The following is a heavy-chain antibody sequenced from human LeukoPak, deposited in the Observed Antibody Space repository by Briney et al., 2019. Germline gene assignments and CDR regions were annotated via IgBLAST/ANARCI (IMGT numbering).Heavy chain of an antibody. D-gene: IGHD6-13*01. CDR1: GGTFSNYA. V-gene: IGHV1-69*13. Sequence: SVKVSSKASGGTFSNYAISWVRQAPGQGLEWMGGIIPIFGTANYAQKFQGRVTITADESTSTAYMELSSLRSEDTAVYYCARAGYSSSWYLFWGQGTLVTVSS. J-gene: IGHJ1*01. CDR3: ARAGYSSSWYLF. CDR2: IIPIFGTA.